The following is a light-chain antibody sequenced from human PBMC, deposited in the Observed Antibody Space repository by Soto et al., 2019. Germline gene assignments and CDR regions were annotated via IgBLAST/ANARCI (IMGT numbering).Light chain of an antibody. J-gene: IGKJ5*01. V-gene: IGKV1-39*01. CDR1: QNIINY. CDR2: VAS. CDR3: QQSYNAPIT. Sequence: DIQMTQSPSSLSASVCDRVTITCRASQNIINYLNWYQQKPGKAPQLLIYVASRLESGVPSRFSGSGSGTDFTLTISSLQPEDFATYYCQQSYNAPITFGQGTRLEI.